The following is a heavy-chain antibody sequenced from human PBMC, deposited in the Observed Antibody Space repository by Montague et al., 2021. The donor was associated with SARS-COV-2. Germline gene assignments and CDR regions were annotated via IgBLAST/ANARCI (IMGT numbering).Heavy chain of an antibody. Sequence: SETLSLTCSVSGGPLRRSYYYWAWIRQPPGKGLEWIGSFSLTGGTFYNPSLRSRVTITADTSKSQFSMHLSAVTAADTAVYFCATHRQHHNHWGQGAMVAVSS. CDR3: ATHRQHHNH. CDR2: FSLTGGT. J-gene: IGHJ5*02. CDR1: GGPLRRSYYY. D-gene: IGHD6-13*01. V-gene: IGHV4-39*01.